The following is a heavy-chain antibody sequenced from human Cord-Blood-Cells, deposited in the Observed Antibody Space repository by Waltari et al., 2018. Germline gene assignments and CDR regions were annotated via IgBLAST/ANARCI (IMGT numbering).Heavy chain of an antibody. D-gene: IGHD2-21*02. CDR1: GGSFSGYY. J-gene: IGHJ5*02. V-gene: IGHV4-34*01. CDR2: INHSGST. CDR3: ARGSGGNSRPDVWTYDGFDT. Sequence: QVQLQQWGAGLLKPSETLSLTCAVYGGSFSGYYWSWIRQPPGKGLEWIGEINHSGSTNYNQSLMGRVTRSVSTAKNQVSLKLSSVTAAVTAVYYCARGSGGNSRPDVWTYDGFDTWGQGTLVTVSS.